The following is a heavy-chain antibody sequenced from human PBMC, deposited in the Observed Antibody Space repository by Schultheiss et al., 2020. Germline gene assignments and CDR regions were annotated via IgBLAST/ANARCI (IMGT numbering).Heavy chain of an antibody. J-gene: IGHJ4*02. CDR2: INHSGST. CDR3: ARLYYGDFY. D-gene: IGHD4-17*01. V-gene: IGHV4-34*01. CDR1: GFTFSNAW. Sequence: GSLRLSCAASGFTFSNAWMSWVRQAPGKGLEWIGEINHSGSTNYNPSLKSRVTISVDTSKNQFSLKLSSVTAADTAVYYCARLYYGDFYWGQGTLVTVSS.